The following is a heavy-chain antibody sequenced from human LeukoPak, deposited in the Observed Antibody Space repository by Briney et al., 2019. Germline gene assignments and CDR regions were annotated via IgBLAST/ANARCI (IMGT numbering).Heavy chain of an antibody. J-gene: IGHJ4*02. CDR2: INPSGGST. D-gene: IGHD5/OR15-5a*01. CDR3: ATARDRNSVYSSFDY. Sequence: ASVKVSCKASGYTFTSYYMHWVRQAPGQGLEWMGIINPSGGSTSYAQKFQGRVTMTRDTSISTAYMELTSLRSDDTAVYYCATARDRNSVYSSFDYWGQGTLVTVSS. V-gene: IGHV1-46*01. CDR1: GYTFTSYY.